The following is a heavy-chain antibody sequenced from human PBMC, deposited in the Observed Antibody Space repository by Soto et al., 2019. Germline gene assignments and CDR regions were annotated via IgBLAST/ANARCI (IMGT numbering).Heavy chain of an antibody. CDR1: GGSIISYY. J-gene: IGHJ6*03. Sequence: PSETLSLTCTVSGGSIISYYWSWIRQPPGKGLEWIGYIYYSGSTNYNPSLKSRVTISVDTSKNQFSLKLSSVTAADTAVYYCARHPLYCSGGSCYSGPYYYYYMDVWGKGTTVTVSS. D-gene: IGHD2-15*01. CDR2: IYYSGST. CDR3: ARHPLYCSGGSCYSGPYYYYYMDV. V-gene: IGHV4-59*08.